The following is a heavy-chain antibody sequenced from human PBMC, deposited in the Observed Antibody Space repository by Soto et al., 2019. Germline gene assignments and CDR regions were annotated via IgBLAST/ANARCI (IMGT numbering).Heavy chain of an antibody. Sequence: PGGSLRLSCAASGFTFSSYGMHGVRQAPGKGLEWVAVISYDGSNKYYADSVKGRFTISRDNSKNTLYLQMNSLRAEDTAVYYCAKDRYKIAAAGTGFDYWGQGTLVTVSS. J-gene: IGHJ4*02. CDR3: AKDRYKIAAAGTGFDY. D-gene: IGHD6-13*01. V-gene: IGHV3-30*18. CDR2: ISYDGSNK. CDR1: GFTFSSYG.